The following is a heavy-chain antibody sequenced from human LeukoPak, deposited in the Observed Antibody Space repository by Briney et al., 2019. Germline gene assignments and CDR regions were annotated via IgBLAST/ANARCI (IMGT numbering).Heavy chain of an antibody. CDR2: ISSSSSYI. Sequence: GGSLRLSCAASGYTFSSYSMNWVRQAPGKGLEWVSSISSSSSYIYYADSVKGRFTISRDNAKNSLYLQMNSLRAEDTAVYYCARAPGMATTGNFDYWGQGTLVTVSS. V-gene: IGHV3-21*01. D-gene: IGHD5-24*01. J-gene: IGHJ4*02. CDR1: GYTFSSYS. CDR3: ARAPGMATTGNFDY.